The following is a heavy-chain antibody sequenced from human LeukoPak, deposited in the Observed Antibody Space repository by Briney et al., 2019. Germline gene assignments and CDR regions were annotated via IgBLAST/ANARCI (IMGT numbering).Heavy chain of an antibody. D-gene: IGHD3-22*01. V-gene: IGHV4-4*07. CDR2: IYTSGST. CDR1: GGSISSYY. Sequence: SETLSLTCTVSGGSISSYYWSWTRQPAGKGLEWIGRIYTSGSTNYNPSLKSRVTMSVDTSKNQFSLKLSSVTAADTAVYYCARVRYDSSGPVFDYWGQGTLVTVSS. J-gene: IGHJ4*02. CDR3: ARVRYDSSGPVFDY.